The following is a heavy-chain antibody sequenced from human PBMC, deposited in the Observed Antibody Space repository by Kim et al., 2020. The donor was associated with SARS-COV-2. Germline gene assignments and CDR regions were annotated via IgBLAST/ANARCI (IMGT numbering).Heavy chain of an antibody. CDR3: AKDLNRDTIFGVAPGFDY. CDR2: IWYDGSNK. V-gene: IGHV3-33*06. D-gene: IGHD3-3*01. CDR1: GFTFSSYG. Sequence: GGSLRLSCAVSGFTFSSYGMHWVRQAPGKGLEWVAVIWYDGSNKYYADSVKGRFTISRDNSKNTLYLQMNSLRAEDTAVYYCAKDLNRDTIFGVAPGFDYWGQGTLVTVSS. J-gene: IGHJ4*02.